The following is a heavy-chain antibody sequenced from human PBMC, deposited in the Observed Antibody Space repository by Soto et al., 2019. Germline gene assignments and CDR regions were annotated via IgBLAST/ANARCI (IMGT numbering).Heavy chain of an antibody. D-gene: IGHD2-8*01. CDR3: ARSYCTNSVCDDY. CDR1: GYTFTTYG. CDR2: SSTYNGNT. J-gene: IGHJ4*02. V-gene: IGHV1-18*01. Sequence: QVQLVQSGAEVKKPAASVQVSCKASGYTFTTYGISWVRQAPGQGLEWMGSSSTYNGNTNYAQKLQGRVTMTTDTSSSTAYMELRSLRSDDTAVYYSARSYCTNSVCDDYWGQGTLVTVSS.